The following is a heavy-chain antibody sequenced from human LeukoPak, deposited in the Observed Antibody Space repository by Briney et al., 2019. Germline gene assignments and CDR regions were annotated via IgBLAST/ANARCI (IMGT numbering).Heavy chain of an antibody. Sequence: GGSLRLSCAASGFTFSIFGMHWVRQAPGKGLEWVAFIRNDGSIKYYADSVQGRFTISRDNSKNTLYLQMNSLRPEDTAVYYCAEDWSNSWGSYFDYWGQGTLVTVSS. CDR3: AEDWSNSWGSYFDY. V-gene: IGHV3-30*02. CDR1: GFTFSIFG. D-gene: IGHD3-16*01. J-gene: IGHJ4*02. CDR2: IRNDGSIK.